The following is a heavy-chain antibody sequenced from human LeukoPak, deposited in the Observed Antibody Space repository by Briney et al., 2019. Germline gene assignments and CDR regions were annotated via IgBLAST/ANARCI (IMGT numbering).Heavy chain of an antibody. V-gene: IGHV1-3*01. CDR1: GYTFTSYA. CDR2: INAGNGNT. D-gene: IGHD7-27*01. J-gene: IGHJ4*02. CDR3: ARGPLGRNGDYFDY. Sequence: AASVKVSCKASGYTFTSYAMHWVRQAPGQRLEWMGWINAGNGNTKYSQKFQGRVTITRDTSASTAYMELSSLRSEDTAVYYCARGPLGRNGDYFDYWGQGTLVTVSS.